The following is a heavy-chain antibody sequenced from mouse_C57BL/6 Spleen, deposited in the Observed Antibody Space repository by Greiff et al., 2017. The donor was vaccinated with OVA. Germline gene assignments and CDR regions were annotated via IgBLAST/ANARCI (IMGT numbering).Heavy chain of an antibody. Sequence: EVKVVESGGGLVKPGGSLKLSCAASGFTFSDYGMHWVRQAPEKGLEWVAYISSGSSTIYYADTVKGRFTISRDNAKHTLFLQMTSLRAEDTAMYYCARLDGYYDYWGQGTTLTVSS. J-gene: IGHJ2*01. CDR2: ISSGSSTI. CDR1: GFTFSDYG. CDR3: ARLDGYYDY. D-gene: IGHD2-3*01. V-gene: IGHV5-17*01.